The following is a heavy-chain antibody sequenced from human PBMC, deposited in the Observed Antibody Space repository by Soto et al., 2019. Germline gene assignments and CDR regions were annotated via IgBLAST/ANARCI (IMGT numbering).Heavy chain of an antibody. CDR2: IDPYETGI. D-gene: IGHD3-3*01. V-gene: IGHV3-74*01. J-gene: IGHJ6*02. CDR3: ARNLSDSYNYYYGMDV. CDR1: GFAFSSYW. Sequence: PGGSLRLSCAASGFAFSSYWMHWVRQAPGKGLVWVSRIDPYETGINYADSVKGRFTISRDNAKNSVYLQMNSLRADDTALYYCARNLSDSYNYYYGMDVWGQGTTVTVSS.